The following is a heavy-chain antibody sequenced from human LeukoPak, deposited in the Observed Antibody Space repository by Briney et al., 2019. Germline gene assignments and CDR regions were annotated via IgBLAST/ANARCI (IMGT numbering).Heavy chain of an antibody. V-gene: IGHV3-23*01. CDR3: AKGIRYCSGGTCSIGPDAFDV. J-gene: IGHJ3*01. Sequence: PGGSLRLSCAASGLTFSGYAMSWVRQAPGKGLEWVSAISGNGAMTYHTDSVGGRFTISRDNSKSTLYLQMDSLRADDTALYYCAKGIRYCSGGTCSIGPDAFDVWGQGTRVTVSS. CDR1: GLTFSGYA. CDR2: ISGNGAMT. D-gene: IGHD2-15*01.